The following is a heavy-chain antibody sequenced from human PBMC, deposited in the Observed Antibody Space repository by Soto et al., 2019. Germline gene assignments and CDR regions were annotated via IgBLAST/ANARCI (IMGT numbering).Heavy chain of an antibody. D-gene: IGHD2-15*01. CDR2: INSDGSST. Sequence: EVQLVESGGGLVQPGGSLRLSCAASGFTFSSYWMHWVRQAPGKGLVWVSRINSDGSSTSYADSVKGRFTISRDNAKNTLYLQMYSLRAEDTAVYYCARVGWEYCSGGSCYRNPFDYWGQGTLVTVSS. CDR3: ARVGWEYCSGGSCYRNPFDY. V-gene: IGHV3-74*01. CDR1: GFTFSSYW. J-gene: IGHJ4*02.